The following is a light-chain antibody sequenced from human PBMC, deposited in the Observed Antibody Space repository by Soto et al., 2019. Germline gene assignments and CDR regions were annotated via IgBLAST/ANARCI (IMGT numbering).Light chain of an antibody. CDR2: SNS. J-gene: IGLJ2*01. CDR3: STWDDSLNGLI. CDR1: SSNIKTNG. V-gene: IGLV1-44*01. Sequence: QSVLAQPPSASGTHGQTVTISCSGGSSNIKTNGVSWYQQVPGAAPKLLIYSNSQRPSGAPDRFSGSKSGTSASLAISGLQSEDEATYHCSTWDDSLNGLIFGGGTQLTVL.